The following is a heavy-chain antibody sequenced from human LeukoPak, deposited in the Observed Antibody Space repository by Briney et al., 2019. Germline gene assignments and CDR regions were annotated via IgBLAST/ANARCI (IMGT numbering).Heavy chain of an antibody. Sequence: SQTLSLTCTVSGGSISSGSYYWSWIRQPAGKRLEWIGRIYTSGSTNYNPSLKSRVTMSVDTSKNQFSLKLSSVTAADTAVYYCARRMAAAGTRVFDYWGQGTLVTVSS. J-gene: IGHJ4*02. D-gene: IGHD6-13*01. CDR2: IYTSGST. V-gene: IGHV4-61*02. CDR3: ARRMAAAGTRVFDY. CDR1: GGSISSGSYY.